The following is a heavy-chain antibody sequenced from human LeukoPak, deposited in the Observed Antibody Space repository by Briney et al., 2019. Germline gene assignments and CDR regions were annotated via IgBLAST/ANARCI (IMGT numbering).Heavy chain of an antibody. CDR1: GLTFSDYH. J-gene: IGHJ2*01. V-gene: IGHV3-11*01. CDR3: ARAITGNYRTYWYFDL. Sequence: GGSLRLSCAASGLTFSDYHMSWIRQAPGKGLEWVSYISSSGTIVYYADSVKGRFTISRDNAKNSLFLQINSLRAGDAAIYYCARAITGNYRTYWYFDLWGRGTLVTVSS. D-gene: IGHD1-7*01. CDR2: ISSSGTIV.